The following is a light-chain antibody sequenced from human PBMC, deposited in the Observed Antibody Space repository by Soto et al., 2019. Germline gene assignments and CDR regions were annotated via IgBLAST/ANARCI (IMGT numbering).Light chain of an antibody. CDR3: QQAFSAEWT. CDR1: QTISSW. V-gene: IGKV1-5*03. J-gene: IGKJ1*01. CDR2: KAS. Sequence: DIHMTQSPSTLSGSVGDRVTITCRASQTISSWLAWYQQKPGKAPKLLIYKASTLKSGVPSRFSGSGSGTDFTLTISSLQPEDFATYFCQQAFSAEWTFGQGTKVDIK.